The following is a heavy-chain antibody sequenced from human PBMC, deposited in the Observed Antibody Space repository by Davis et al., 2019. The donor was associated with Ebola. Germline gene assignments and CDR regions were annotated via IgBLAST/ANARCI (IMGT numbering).Heavy chain of an antibody. CDR2: INGDGTNT. CDR3: ARDGSSPYDFWSGYYSP. Sequence: GESLKISCAASGFTFNNFWMYWVRQGPGKGLVWVSRINGDGTNTAYADSVKGRFTISRDNAKNSLYLQMNSLRAEDTAVYYCARDGSSPYDFWSGYYSPWGQGTLVTVSS. V-gene: IGHV3-74*01. CDR1: GFTFNNFW. D-gene: IGHD3-3*01. J-gene: IGHJ5*02.